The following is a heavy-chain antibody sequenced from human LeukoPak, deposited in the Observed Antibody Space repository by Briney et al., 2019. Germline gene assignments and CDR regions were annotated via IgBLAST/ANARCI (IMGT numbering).Heavy chain of an antibody. D-gene: IGHD1-26*01. Sequence: GGSLRLSCAASGFTFSSYSMTWDRQAPGKGLEWVSSISSSSSYIYYADSVKGRFTISRDNAKNSLYLQMNSLRVDDTAVYYCARDGRGGAFDIWGQGTMVTVSS. CDR2: ISSSSSYI. CDR3: ARDGRGGAFDI. J-gene: IGHJ3*02. CDR1: GFTFSSYS. V-gene: IGHV3-21*01.